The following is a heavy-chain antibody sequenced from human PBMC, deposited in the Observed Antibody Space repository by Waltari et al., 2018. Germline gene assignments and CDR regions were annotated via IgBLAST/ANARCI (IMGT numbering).Heavy chain of an antibody. CDR2: IYHSGGT. J-gene: IGHJ4*02. CDR3: ARESGIAAAGGDY. D-gene: IGHD6-13*01. CDR1: GYSISSGYY. V-gene: IGHV4-38-2*01. Sequence: QVQLQESGPGLVKPSETLSLTCAVSGYSISSGYYWGWIRQPPGKGLEWIGSIYHSGGTYYNPSLKSRVTISVDTSKNQFSLKLSSVTAADTAVYYCARESGIAAAGGDYWGQGTLVTVSS.